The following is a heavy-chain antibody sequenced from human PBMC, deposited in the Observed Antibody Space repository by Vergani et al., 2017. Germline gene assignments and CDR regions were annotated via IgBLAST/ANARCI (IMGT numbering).Heavy chain of an antibody. J-gene: IGHJ4*02. V-gene: IGHV3-48*01. CDR1: GFSFSTSS. CDR2: ISSSSSPR. CDR3: ARAGYSYGLDY. D-gene: IGHD5-18*01. Sequence: EVQLVESGGGLVQPGGSLRLSCAASGFSFSTSSMTWVRQAPGKGLEWVSFISSSSSPRYYADSVKGRFTISRDNAKNSLYLQMNSLRAEDTAVYYCARAGYSYGLDYWGQGTLVTVSS.